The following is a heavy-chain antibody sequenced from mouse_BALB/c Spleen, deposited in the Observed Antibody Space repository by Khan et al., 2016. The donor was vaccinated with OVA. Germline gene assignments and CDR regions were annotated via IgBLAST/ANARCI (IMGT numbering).Heavy chain of an antibody. D-gene: IGHD2-2*01. V-gene: IGHV1S135*01. CDR1: GYSFTTYY. CDR2: IDPFSGGT. J-gene: IGHJ3*01. Sequence: LQQSGPELMKPGTSVKISCKASGYSFTTYYIHWVMQSHETSLEWIGYIDPFSGGTNYNQKFKGKATLTVDKSSSTAYIHLSNLTSEDSAVYYCTRHGYVAWFTYWGQGTLVTVSA. CDR3: TRHGYVAWFTY.